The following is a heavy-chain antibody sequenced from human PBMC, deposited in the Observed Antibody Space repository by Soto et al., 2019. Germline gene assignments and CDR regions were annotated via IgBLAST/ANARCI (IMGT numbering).Heavy chain of an antibody. Sequence: ASVKVSCKASGYTFTGYYMHWVRQAPGQGLEWMGWINPNSGGTNYAQKFQGWVTMTRDTSTSTAYMELRRLRSDDTAVYYCARDTRSSFDYWGQGTLVTVSS. CDR3: ARDTRSSFDY. CDR1: GYTFTGYY. J-gene: IGHJ4*02. D-gene: IGHD2-15*01. CDR2: INPNSGGT. V-gene: IGHV1-2*04.